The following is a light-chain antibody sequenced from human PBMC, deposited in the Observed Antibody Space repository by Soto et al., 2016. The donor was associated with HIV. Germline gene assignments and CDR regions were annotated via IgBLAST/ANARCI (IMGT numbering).Light chain of an antibody. CDR2: QDT. CDR3: QAWDINTGV. J-gene: IGLJ2*01. V-gene: IGLV3-1*01. Sequence: SYELTQPPSVSVSPGQTATITCSGDKLGDKYVCWYQQKPGQSPALLIHQDTIRPSGIPERFSGSISGNTATLTISGTQAMDEADYYCQAWDINTGVFGGGTELTVL. CDR1: KLGDKY.